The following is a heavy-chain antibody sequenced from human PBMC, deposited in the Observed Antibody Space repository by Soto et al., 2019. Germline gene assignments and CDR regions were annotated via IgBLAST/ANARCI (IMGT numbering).Heavy chain of an antibody. CDR3: ARSDGRY. Sequence: SETLSLTCTVSSGSISTYYWTWIRQPPGKGLEWIGYIYYSGSTNYNPSLKSRVTISVDTSKNQFSLKLSSVTAADTAVYYCARSDGRYWGQGTLVTVSS. V-gene: IGHV4-59*01. CDR1: SGSISTYY. CDR2: IYYSGST. J-gene: IGHJ4*02.